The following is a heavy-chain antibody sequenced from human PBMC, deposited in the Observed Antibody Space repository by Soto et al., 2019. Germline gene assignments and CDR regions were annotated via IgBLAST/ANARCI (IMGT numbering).Heavy chain of an antibody. Sequence: PGGSLRLSCTASGFTFGDYAMSWFRQAPGKGLEWVGFIRSKAYGGTAEYDASVKGRFTISRDDSKTIASLQMNSLKTEDTAVYYFTRGLSVTTRLWYYYYMDVWGKGTTVTVSS. CDR3: TRGLSVTTRLWYYYYMDV. D-gene: IGHD4-4*01. V-gene: IGHV3-49*03. CDR1: GFTFGDYA. CDR2: IRSKAYGGTA. J-gene: IGHJ6*03.